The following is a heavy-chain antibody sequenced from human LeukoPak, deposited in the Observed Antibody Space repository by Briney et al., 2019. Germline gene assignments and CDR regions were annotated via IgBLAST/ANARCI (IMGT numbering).Heavy chain of an antibody. D-gene: IGHD3-22*01. J-gene: IGHJ4*02. V-gene: IGHV4-59*12. CDR3: ARSLPYYYDSSGLEQT. Sequence: PSETLSLTCTVSGGSISSYYWSWIRQPPGKGLEWIGYIYYSGSTNYNPSLRSRVTISVDTSKNQFSLKLSSVTAADTAVYYCARSLPYYYDSSGLEQTWGQGTLVTVSS. CDR1: GGSISSYY. CDR2: IYYSGST.